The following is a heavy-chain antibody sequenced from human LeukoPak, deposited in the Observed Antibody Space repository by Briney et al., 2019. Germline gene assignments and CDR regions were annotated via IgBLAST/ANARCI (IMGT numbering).Heavy chain of an antibody. CDR1: GFTFSSYA. D-gene: IGHD3-16*02. V-gene: IGHV3-30-3*01. CDR3: VSLVPHY. Sequence: GRSLRLSCAASGFTFSSYAMHWVRQAPGKGLEWVAVISYDGSNKYYADSVKGRFTISRDNSKNTLYLQMNSLRAEDTAVYYCVSLVPHYWGQGTLVTVSS. J-gene: IGHJ4*01. CDR2: ISYDGSNK.